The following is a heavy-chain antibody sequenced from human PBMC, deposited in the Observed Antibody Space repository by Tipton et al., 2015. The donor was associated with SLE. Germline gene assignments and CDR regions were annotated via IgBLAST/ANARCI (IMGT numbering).Heavy chain of an antibody. V-gene: IGHV3-21*05. Sequence: SGFTFSSYSMNWVRQAPGKGLEWVSYISSSGSYTNYADSVKGRFTISRDNAKNSLYLQMNSLRAEDTAVYYCARGGDWDYRLDYWGQGTLVTVSS. CDR3: ARGGDWDYRLDY. J-gene: IGHJ4*02. D-gene: IGHD1-7*01. CDR1: GFTFSSYS. CDR2: ISSSGSYT.